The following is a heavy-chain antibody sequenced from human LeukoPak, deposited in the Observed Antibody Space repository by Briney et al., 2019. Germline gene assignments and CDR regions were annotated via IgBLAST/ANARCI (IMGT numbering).Heavy chain of an antibody. D-gene: IGHD3-10*01. J-gene: IGHJ4*02. CDR2: IHISGST. CDR3: AKEGMIQGVIDY. Sequence: SETLSLTCTVSGASISSYYWSWIRQPAGKGLEWIGHIHISGSTNYNPSLKSRVIMSLDTSKNQFSLKLNSVTAADAAVYYCAKEGMIQGVIDYWGQGALVTVSS. CDR1: GASISSYY. V-gene: IGHV4-4*07.